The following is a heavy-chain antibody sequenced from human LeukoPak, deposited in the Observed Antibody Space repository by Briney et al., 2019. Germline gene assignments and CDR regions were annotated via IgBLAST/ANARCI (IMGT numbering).Heavy chain of an antibody. D-gene: IGHD6-6*01. CDR2: INHSGNT. Sequence: SETLSLTCAVYGGSLSGYYWSWIRQPPGKGLEWIGEINHSGNTNYNPSLKSRVTISVDTSKNQFSLKLSSVTAADTAVYYCARVLSGIAARRNWFDPWGQGTLVTVSS. CDR1: GGSLSGYY. CDR3: ARVLSGIAARRNWFDP. J-gene: IGHJ5*02. V-gene: IGHV4-34*01.